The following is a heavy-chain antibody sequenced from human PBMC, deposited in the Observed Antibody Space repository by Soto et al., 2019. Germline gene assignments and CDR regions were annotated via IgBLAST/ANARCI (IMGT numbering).Heavy chain of an antibody. V-gene: IGHV1-69*12. CDR3: ARALVATNAFDY. D-gene: IGHD5-12*01. CDR1: GGTFSSYD. Sequence: QVQLVQSGAEVKKPGSSVKVSCKASGGTFSSYDISWVRQAPGQGLEWMGGIIPIFGTANYAQKFQGRVTITADESTSTAYMGLSSLRSEDTAVYYCARALVATNAFDYWGQGTLVTVSS. CDR2: IIPIFGTA. J-gene: IGHJ4*02.